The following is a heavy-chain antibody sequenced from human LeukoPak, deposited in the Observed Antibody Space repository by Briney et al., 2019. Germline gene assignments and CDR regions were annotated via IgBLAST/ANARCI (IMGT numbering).Heavy chain of an antibody. CDR2: IKSKTDGGTT. CDR3: TRDQTPYY. V-gene: IGHV3-15*01. CDR1: GFTFSSYW. J-gene: IGHJ4*02. Sequence: TGGSLRLSCAASGFTFSSYWMSWVCQAPGKGLEWVGRIKSKTDGGTTDYAAPVKGRFTISRDDSKNTLYLQMNSLKTEDTAVYYCTRDQTPYYWGQGTLVTVSS.